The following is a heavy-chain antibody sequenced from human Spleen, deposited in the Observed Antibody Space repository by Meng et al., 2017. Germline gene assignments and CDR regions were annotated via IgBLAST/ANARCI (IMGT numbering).Heavy chain of an antibody. CDR3: ARDSMNYYDTTGYRYFDY. Sequence: GSLRLSCTVSGGSISSYYWSWIRQPAGKGLEWIGRIYTSGSTNYNPSLKSRVTMSVDTSKNHFSLKLSSVTAADTAVYYCARDSMNYYDTTGYRYFDYWGQGTRVTGAS. D-gene: IGHD3-22*01. CDR1: GGSISSYY. CDR2: IYTSGST. V-gene: IGHV4-4*07. J-gene: IGHJ4*02.